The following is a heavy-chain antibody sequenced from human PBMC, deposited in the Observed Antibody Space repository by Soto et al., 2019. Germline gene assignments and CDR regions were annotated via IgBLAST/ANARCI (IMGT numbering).Heavy chain of an antibody. J-gene: IGHJ4*02. V-gene: IGHV1-58*01. CDR1: GFTFTSSA. D-gene: IGHD1-26*01. CDR2: IVVGSGNT. Sequence: GASVKVSCKASGFTFTSSAVQWVRQARGQRLEWIGWIVVGSGNTNYAQKFQERVTITGDMSTSTAYMELSSLRSEDTAVYYCAAGPIVGATRGFDYWGQGTLVTVSS. CDR3: AAGPIVGATRGFDY.